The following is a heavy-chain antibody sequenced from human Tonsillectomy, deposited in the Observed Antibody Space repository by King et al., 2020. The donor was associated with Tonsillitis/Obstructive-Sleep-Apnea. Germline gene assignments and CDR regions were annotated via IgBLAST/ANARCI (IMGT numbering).Heavy chain of an antibody. Sequence: VQLVESGGGLVQPGGSLRFSCAASGFTFSNYAMSWVRQAPGKGLEWVSGISDSGGSRYYADSVKGRFTISRDNSKNTLYLQMNSLRDADTAVYYCAKARTDRIPAAMGYWGQGTLVTVSS. CDR2: ISDSGGSR. CDR3: AKARTDRIPAAMGY. V-gene: IGHV3-23*04. J-gene: IGHJ4*02. D-gene: IGHD2-2*01. CDR1: GFTFSNYA.